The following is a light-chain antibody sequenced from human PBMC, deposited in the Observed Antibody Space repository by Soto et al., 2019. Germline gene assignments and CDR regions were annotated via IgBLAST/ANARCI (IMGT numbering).Light chain of an antibody. CDR2: DET. V-gene: IGKV1-33*01. Sequence: DIPMTQSPSSLSASVGDIVTITCRASQDITNFLNWYQQKPGKAPKILIYDETYLEKGAPSRFSGSGSGTDFYFTISKLQPEDFATYFCQKYDDLPLTCGGGTKVDIK. J-gene: IGKJ4*01. CDR3: QKYDDLPLT. CDR1: QDITNF.